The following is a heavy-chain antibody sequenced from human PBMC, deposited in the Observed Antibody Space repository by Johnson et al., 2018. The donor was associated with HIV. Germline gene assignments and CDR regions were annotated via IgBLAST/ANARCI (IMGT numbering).Heavy chain of an antibody. CDR3: AKDIRYSSGWNAFDI. CDR2: INWSGGST. Sequence: VQLVESGGGVVQPGRSLRLSCAASGFTFDDYDMSWVRQAPGMGLEWVSGINWSGGSTAYADSVKGRFTISRDNAKNSLYLQMNSLRAEDTALYYCAKDIRYSSGWNAFDIWGQGTMVTVSS. D-gene: IGHD6-19*01. J-gene: IGHJ3*02. V-gene: IGHV3-20*04. CDR1: GFTFDDYD.